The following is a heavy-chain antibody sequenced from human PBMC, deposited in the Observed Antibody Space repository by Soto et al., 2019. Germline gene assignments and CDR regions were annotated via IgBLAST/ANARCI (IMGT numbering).Heavy chain of an antibody. V-gene: IGHV1-69*01. D-gene: IGHD5-18*01. CDR2: IIPIFGTA. J-gene: IGHJ4*02. CDR3: ARAALQVSYGHYFDY. CDR1: GGTFSSYA. Sequence: SVKVSCKASGGTFSSYAISWVRQAPVQGLEWMGGIIPIFGTANYAQKFQGRVTITADESTSTAYMELSSLRSEDTAVYYCARAALQVSYGHYFDYWGQGTLVTVSS.